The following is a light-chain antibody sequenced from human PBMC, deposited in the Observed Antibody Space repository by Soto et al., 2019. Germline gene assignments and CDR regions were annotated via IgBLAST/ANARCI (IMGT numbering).Light chain of an antibody. V-gene: IGLV2-14*01. Sequence: QSVLTQPHSVSGSPGQSVTISCTGTSSDVGGYNYVSWYQHHPGKAPKLMIYEVNNRPSGVSNRFSGSKSGNTASLTISGLQAEDEADYYCSSYTSSSTYVFGTGTKLTVL. CDR2: EVN. CDR1: SSDVGGYNY. J-gene: IGLJ1*01. CDR3: SSYTSSSTYV.